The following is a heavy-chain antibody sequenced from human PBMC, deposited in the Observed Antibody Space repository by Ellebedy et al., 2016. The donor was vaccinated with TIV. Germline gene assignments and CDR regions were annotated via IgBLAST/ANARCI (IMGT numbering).Heavy chain of an antibody. CDR1: GSTFSAYW. J-gene: IGHJ5*01. V-gene: IGHV3-7*01. D-gene: IGHD6-6*01. Sequence: GESLKIPCAAPGSTFSAYWITWVRQAPGNGLECVASINEDGTEKYFGDSVKGRSTISRDNGKKSSFLQMTTPRVEDTAVHYCARVRREATRPDWFDSWGQGILVTVSS. CDR3: ARVRREATRPDWFDS. CDR2: INEDGTEK.